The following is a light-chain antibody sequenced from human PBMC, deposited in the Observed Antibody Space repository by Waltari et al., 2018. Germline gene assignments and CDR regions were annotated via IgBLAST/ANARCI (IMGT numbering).Light chain of an antibody. V-gene: IGLV2-11*01. Sequence: QSALTQPRSVSGSPGQSVTIPCTGTSRDVGGYNYVPWYQHHPGKAPKLMLYDVYKRPSGVPDRFSGSKSGNTASLTISGLQVEDEADYYCCSYAGSYTLIFGGGTKLTVL. CDR2: DVY. J-gene: IGLJ2*01. CDR3: CSYAGSYTLI. CDR1: SRDVGGYNY.